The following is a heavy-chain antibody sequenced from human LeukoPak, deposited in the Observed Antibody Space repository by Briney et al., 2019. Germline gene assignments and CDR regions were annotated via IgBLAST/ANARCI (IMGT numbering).Heavy chain of an antibody. CDR3: ARIAYYYDSSGPNRPLYYFDY. CDR1: GGSISDYY. V-gene: IGHV4-59*01. J-gene: IGHJ4*02. CDR2: IYYSGNT. D-gene: IGHD3-22*01. Sequence: SETLSLTCTVSGGSISDYYWTWIRQPPGKGLEWIGYIYYSGNTNYNPSLKSRVTISVDTSKNQFSLKLSSVSAADTAVYYCARIAYYYDSSGPNRPLYYFDYWGQGTLVTVSS.